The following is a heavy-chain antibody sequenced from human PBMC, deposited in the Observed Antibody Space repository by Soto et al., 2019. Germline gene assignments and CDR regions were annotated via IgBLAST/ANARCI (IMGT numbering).Heavy chain of an antibody. Sequence: GGSLRLSCAASGFTFSSYAMSWVRQAPGKGLEWVSAISGSGGSTYYADSVKGRFTISRDNSKNTLYLQMNSLRAEDTAVYYCAKTRIMKIFGVDKDAFDIWGQGTMVTVSS. D-gene: IGHD3-3*01. J-gene: IGHJ3*02. CDR1: GFTFSSYA. CDR3: AKTRIMKIFGVDKDAFDI. CDR2: ISGSGGST. V-gene: IGHV3-23*01.